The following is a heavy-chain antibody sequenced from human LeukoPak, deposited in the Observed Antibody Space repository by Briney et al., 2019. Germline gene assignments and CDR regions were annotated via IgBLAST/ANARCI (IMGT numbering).Heavy chain of an antibody. CDR2: INPSGGST. Sequence: ASVKVSCKASGYTFTSYYMHWVRQAPGQGLEWMGIINPSGGSTSYAQKFQGRVTMTRDTSTSTVYMELSSLRSEDTAVYYCTTFGVVVVRGYYFDYWGQGTLVTVSS. CDR1: GYTFTSYY. CDR3: TTFGVVVVRGYYFDY. V-gene: IGHV1-46*03. J-gene: IGHJ4*02. D-gene: IGHD2-15*01.